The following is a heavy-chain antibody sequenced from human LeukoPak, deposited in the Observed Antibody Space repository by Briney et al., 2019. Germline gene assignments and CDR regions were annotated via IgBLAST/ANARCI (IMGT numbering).Heavy chain of an antibody. CDR1: GFTFSSYG. CDR2: INQDGSEE. D-gene: IGHD2-15*01. CDR3: ARYCSIGSCFDY. J-gene: IGHJ4*02. V-gene: IGHV3-7*04. Sequence: GGSLRLSCAASGFTFSSYGMHWVRQAPGKGLEWVANINQDGSEEYYVDSLKGRFTISRDNAKNSLYLQMNSLRADDTAVYYCARYCSIGSCFDYWGQGTLVTVSS.